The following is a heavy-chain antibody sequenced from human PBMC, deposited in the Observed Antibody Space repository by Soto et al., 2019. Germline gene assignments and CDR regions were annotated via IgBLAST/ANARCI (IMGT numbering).Heavy chain of an antibody. CDR1: GFTFSNYG. Sequence: QVQLVESGGGVVQPGRSLRLSCAASGFTFSNYGMHWVRQAPGKGLEWVAVIWYDGSNKYYADSVKGRFTISRDNSKNTLYLQMNSLRAEDTAVYYCPRNSAATTPFDYWGQGTLVIVSS. CDR2: IWYDGSNK. D-gene: IGHD5-12*01. J-gene: IGHJ4*02. CDR3: PRNSAATTPFDY. V-gene: IGHV3-33*01.